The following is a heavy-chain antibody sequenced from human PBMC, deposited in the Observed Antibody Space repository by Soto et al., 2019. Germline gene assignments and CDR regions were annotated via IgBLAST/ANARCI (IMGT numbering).Heavy chain of an antibody. CDR1: GGSFSGYY. CDR3: ARYIRTPDYDIWSGYLNWFDP. V-gene: IGHV4-34*01. D-gene: IGHD3-3*01. J-gene: IGHJ5*02. CDR2: INHSGST. Sequence: SETLSLTCAVYGGSFSGYYWSWIRQPPGTGLEWIGEINHSGSTNYNPSLKSRVTILVDTSKNQFSLKLSSVTAADTAVYYCARYIRTPDYDIWSGYLNWFDPWGQGTQVTLSS.